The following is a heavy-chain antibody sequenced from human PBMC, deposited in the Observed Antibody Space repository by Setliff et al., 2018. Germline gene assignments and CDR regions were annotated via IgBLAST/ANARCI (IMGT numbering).Heavy chain of an antibody. CDR3: AKEPAVSLTEAVRRTYYDYAMDA. J-gene: IGHJ6*02. CDR1: GFTFTDYG. V-gene: IGHV1-18*01. Sequence: ASVKVSCKSSGFTFTDYGITWVRQVPGQGLEWMGWISPYNGQTTYAQRFQGRITMTTDTSTDTAYMELRNLRSDDTAIYFCAKEPAVSLTEAVRRTYYDYAMDAWGQGTTVTVSS. CDR2: ISPYNGQT. D-gene: IGHD3-9*01.